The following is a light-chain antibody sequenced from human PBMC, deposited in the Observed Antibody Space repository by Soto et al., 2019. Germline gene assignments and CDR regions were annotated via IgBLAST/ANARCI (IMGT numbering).Light chain of an antibody. CDR2: RNN. CDR3: AAWDDSLSGVV. V-gene: IGLV1-47*01. J-gene: IGLJ2*01. CDR1: YSNIGRSY. Sequence: QSVLTQPPSASGTPGQRVTISCSGSYSNIGRSYVFWYKQVPGTAPRLLIYRNNHRPSGVPERFAGSKSGTGASLAISGLQSDDEAVYYCAAWDDSLSGVVFGGGTKLNVL.